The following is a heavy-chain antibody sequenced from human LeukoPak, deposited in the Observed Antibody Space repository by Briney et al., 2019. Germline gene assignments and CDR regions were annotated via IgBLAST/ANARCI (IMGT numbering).Heavy chain of an antibody. D-gene: IGHD3-10*01. CDR2: IYHSGST. V-gene: IGHV4-38-2*01. Sequence: SETLSLTCAVSGYSISSAYYWGWIRQPPGKGLEWIGYIYHSGSTYYNPSLKSRITISVDRSKNQFSLKLSSVTAADTAVYYCARGNLRGSGTVDWFDPWGQGTLVTVSS. J-gene: IGHJ5*02. CDR3: ARGNLRGSGTVDWFDP. CDR1: GYSISSAYY.